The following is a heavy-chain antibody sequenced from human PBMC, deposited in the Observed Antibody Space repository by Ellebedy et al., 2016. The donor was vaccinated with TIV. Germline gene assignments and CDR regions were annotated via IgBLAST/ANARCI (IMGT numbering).Heavy chain of an antibody. V-gene: IGHV3-7*01. J-gene: IGHJ4*02. D-gene: IGHD2-21*01. CDR3: AREVGGGGAY. Sequence: GGSLRLSXAASGFTFSSYWMHWVRQAPGKGLEWVANIKQDGSVKKYVDSVKGRFTISRDNGKNSLYLQMNSLRGEDTAVHYCAREVGGGGAYWGQGTLVTVSS. CDR2: IKQDGSVK. CDR1: GFTFSSYW.